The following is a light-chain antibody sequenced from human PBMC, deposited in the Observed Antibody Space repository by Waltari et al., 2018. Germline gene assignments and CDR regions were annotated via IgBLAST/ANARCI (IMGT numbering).Light chain of an antibody. CDR3: QEYNSNSWT. CDR1: QSVFDW. J-gene: IGKJ1*01. CDR2: QAS. Sequence: DIQMTQSPSTLSASVGDSPTITCRASQSVFDWLAWYQQKPGKAPKVLIYQASTLQNGVPSRFRASGSGTVFTLTINTLQPDDFATYYCQEYNSNSWTFGQGTKVEIK. V-gene: IGKV1-5*03.